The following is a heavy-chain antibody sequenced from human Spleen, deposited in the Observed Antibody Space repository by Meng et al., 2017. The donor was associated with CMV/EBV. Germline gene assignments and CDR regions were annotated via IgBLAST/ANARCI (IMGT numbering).Heavy chain of an antibody. V-gene: IGHV4-34*01. CDR3: ARGRSGWYSRYYFDY. CDR2: INHSGST. J-gene: IGHJ4*02. D-gene: IGHD6-19*01. CDR1: GGSFSGYY. Sequence: QVQLQQWGAGLLKPSXXLSLTXXVYGGSFSGYYWSWIRQPPGKGLEWIGEINHSGSTNYNPSLKSRVTISVDTSKNQFSLKLSSVTAADTAVYYCARGRSGWYSRYYFDYRGQGTVVTVS.